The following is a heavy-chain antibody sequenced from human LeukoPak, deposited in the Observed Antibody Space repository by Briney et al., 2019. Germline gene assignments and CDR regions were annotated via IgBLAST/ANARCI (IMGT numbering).Heavy chain of an antibody. J-gene: IGHJ4*02. CDR1: GGSLRSYY. Sequence: PSETLSLTRTVSGGSLRSYYWYWIRQPPGKGLEWIGYIYYSGSTNYNPSLKSGVTISVDTSKNQFSLKLSSVTAADTAVYYCARGADSSGYYSVFYFYYWGQGTLVTVSS. CDR3: ARGADSSGYYSVFYFYY. D-gene: IGHD3-22*01. CDR2: IYYSGST. V-gene: IGHV4-59*01.